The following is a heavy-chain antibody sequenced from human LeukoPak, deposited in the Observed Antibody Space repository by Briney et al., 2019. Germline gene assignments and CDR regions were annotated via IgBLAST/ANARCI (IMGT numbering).Heavy chain of an antibody. J-gene: IGHJ4*02. CDR3: ARTKYSSGWYGYGY. Sequence: PSETLSLTCAVYGGSLSGYYWSWIRQPPGKGLEWIGEINHSGSTNYNPSLKSRVTISVDTSKNQFSLKLSSVTAADTAVYYCARTKYSSGWYGYGYWGQGTLVTVSS. CDR1: GGSLSGYY. CDR2: INHSGST. D-gene: IGHD6-19*01. V-gene: IGHV4-34*01.